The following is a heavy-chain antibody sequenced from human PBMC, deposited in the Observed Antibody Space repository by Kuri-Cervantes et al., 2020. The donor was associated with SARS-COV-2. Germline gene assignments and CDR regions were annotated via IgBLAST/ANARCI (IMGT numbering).Heavy chain of an antibody. D-gene: IGHD6-19*01. Sequence: TLSLTCAISGDSVSSNSAAWNWIRQSPSRGLEWLGRTYYRSKWYNDYAVSVKSRITINPDTSKNQFSLQLNSVTPEDTAVYYCARDHYSSGWTLNDYWGQGTLVTVSS. V-gene: IGHV6-1*01. J-gene: IGHJ4*02. CDR2: TYYRSKWYN. CDR3: ARDHYSSGWTLNDY. CDR1: GDSVSSNSAA.